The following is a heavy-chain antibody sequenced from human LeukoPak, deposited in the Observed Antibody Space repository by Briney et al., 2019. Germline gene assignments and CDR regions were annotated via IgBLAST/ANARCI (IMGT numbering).Heavy chain of an antibody. Sequence: PGGSLRLSCAASEFTFSSYAMSWVGQAPGKGLEWVSSISGRGGITYYADSVKGRFTISRDNSKNTLYLQMTSLRAEDTAVYYCAKGSPWIAVAGTECFDYWGQGTLVTVSS. CDR1: EFTFSSYA. J-gene: IGHJ4*02. V-gene: IGHV3-23*01. CDR2: ISGRGGIT. CDR3: AKGSPWIAVAGTECFDY. D-gene: IGHD6-19*01.